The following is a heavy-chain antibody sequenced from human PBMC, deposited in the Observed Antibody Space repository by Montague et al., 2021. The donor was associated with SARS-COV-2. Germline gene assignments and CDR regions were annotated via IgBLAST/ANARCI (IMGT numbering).Heavy chain of an antibody. D-gene: IGHD1-14*01. CDR2: IYWYDEG. J-gene: IGHJ2*01. CDR3: GHFLHRGSPNWYFDF. CDR1: GFSLDTSGEA. Sequence: PALVKPTQTLTLTCTFSGFSLDTSGEAVGWTRQPPGKALEWLAVIYWYDEGRYSPSLKSRLTIRKGTSKNQVVLTMTNVDPVDTATYFWGHFLHRGSPNWYFDFWGRGTLVTVSS. V-gene: IGHV2-5*01.